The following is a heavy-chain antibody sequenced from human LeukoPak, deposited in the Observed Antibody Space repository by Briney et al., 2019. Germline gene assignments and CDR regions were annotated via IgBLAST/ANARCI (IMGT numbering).Heavy chain of an antibody. J-gene: IGHJ4*02. Sequence: PSETLSLTCTVSGGSISSYYWSWIRQPPGKGLEWIGEINHSGSTNYNPSLKSRVTISVDTSKNQFSLKLSSVTAADTAVYYCARGGKRNGARRFDYWGQGTLVTVSS. CDR2: INHSGST. D-gene: IGHD1-1*01. V-gene: IGHV4-34*01. CDR3: ARGGKRNGARRFDY. CDR1: GGSISSYY.